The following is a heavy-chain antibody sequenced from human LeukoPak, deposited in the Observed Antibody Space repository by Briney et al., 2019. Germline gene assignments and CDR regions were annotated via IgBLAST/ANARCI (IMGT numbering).Heavy chain of an antibody. J-gene: IGHJ6*04. V-gene: IGHV3-33*01. CDR3: ARDYGSGMDV. Sequence: GGSLTLSCAPFGITFSSYGMHWVRQTPGKGLEWVAIIWYDGSDKYYADSVKGRFTISRDNYKNPLYLQMNSLRGEDTAVYYCARDYGSGMDVWGKGTMVTVSS. D-gene: IGHD3-10*01. CDR1: GITFSSYG. CDR2: IWYDGSDK.